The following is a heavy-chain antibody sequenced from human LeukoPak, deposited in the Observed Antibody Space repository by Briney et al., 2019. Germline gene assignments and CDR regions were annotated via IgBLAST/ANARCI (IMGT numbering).Heavy chain of an antibody. Sequence: GRSLRLSCAASGFTFDDYAMHWVRQAPGKGLEWVSGISWNSGSIGYADSVKGRFTISRDNAKNSLYLQMNSLRAEDTALYYCAKDMSYYYDSSGSTFDYWGQGTLVTVSS. J-gene: IGHJ4*02. V-gene: IGHV3-9*01. CDR1: GFTFDDYA. CDR2: ISWNSGSI. D-gene: IGHD3-22*01. CDR3: AKDMSYYYDSSGSTFDY.